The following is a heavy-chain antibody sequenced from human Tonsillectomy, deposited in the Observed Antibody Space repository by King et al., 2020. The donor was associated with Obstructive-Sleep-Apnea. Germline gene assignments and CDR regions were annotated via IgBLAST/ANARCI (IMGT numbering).Heavy chain of an antibody. Sequence: VQLQESGPGLVKPSETLSLTCTVSGYSISSGYYWGWIRQPPGKGLEWIGSIHHSGRTYYKPSLKSRVAISVDSSKNQFSLKVISVTAADTAVYYCAREEGVLESFDYWGQGTLVTVSS. CDR3: AREEGVLESFDY. CDR1: GYSISSGYY. CDR2: IHHSGRT. V-gene: IGHV4-38-2*02. D-gene: IGHD1-1*01. J-gene: IGHJ4*02.